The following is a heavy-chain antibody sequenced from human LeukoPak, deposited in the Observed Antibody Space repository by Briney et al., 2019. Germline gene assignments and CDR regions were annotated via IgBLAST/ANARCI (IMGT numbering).Heavy chain of an antibody. Sequence: AGRSLRLSCAASGFTFSSYAMHWVRQAPGKGLEWVAVISYDGSNKYYADSVKGRFTISRDNSKNTLYLQMNSLRAEDTAVYYCASMATAGFFQHWGQGTLVTVSS. D-gene: IGHD5-24*01. CDR1: GFTFSSYA. V-gene: IGHV3-30*04. CDR3: ASMATAGFFQH. CDR2: ISYDGSNK. J-gene: IGHJ1*01.